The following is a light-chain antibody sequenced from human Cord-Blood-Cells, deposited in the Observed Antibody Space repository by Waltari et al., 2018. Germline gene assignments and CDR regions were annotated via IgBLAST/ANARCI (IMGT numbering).Light chain of an antibody. J-gene: IGKJ2*01. CDR3: QQYYSTPYT. V-gene: IGKV4-1*01. Sequence: DIVMTQFPYSLAVSLGERATINCKSSQSVLYSSNNKNYLAWYQQKPGQPPKLLIYWASTRESGVPDRFSGSGSGTDFTLTISSRQAEDVAVYYCQQYYSTPYTFGQGTKLEIK. CDR2: WAS. CDR1: QSVLYSSNNKNY.